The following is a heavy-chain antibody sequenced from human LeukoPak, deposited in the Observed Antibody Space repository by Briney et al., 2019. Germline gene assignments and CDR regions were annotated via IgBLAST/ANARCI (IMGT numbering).Heavy chain of an antibody. D-gene: IGHD3-10*01. J-gene: IGHJ4*02. V-gene: IGHV4-59*12. CDR1: GCSISSYY. Sequence: PSETLSLTCTVSGCSISSYYWSWLRQPPGKGLEWIGYIYYSGSTNYNPSLTRRVTISVDTSKNQFSLKLNSVTAADTAVYFCARVHGSIDDCWGQGTLVTVSS. CDR3: ARVHGSIDDC. CDR2: IYYSGST.